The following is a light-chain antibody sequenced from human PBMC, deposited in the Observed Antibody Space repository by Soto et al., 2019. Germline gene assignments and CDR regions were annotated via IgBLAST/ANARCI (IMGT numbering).Light chain of an antibody. Sequence: QSALTQPSSVSGSPGQSITISCPGTSSDVGGYNYVSWYQQHPGKAPKLMIYEVSNRPSGVSNRFSGSKSGNTASLTISGLQAEDEADYYCSSYTSSSTWVFGGGTKLT. CDR3: SSYTSSSTWV. J-gene: IGLJ3*02. CDR2: EVS. V-gene: IGLV2-14*01. CDR1: SSDVGGYNY.